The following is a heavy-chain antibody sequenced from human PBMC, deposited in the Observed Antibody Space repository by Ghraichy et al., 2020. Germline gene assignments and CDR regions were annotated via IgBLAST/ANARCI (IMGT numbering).Heavy chain of an antibody. V-gene: IGHV1-24*01. CDR1: GYTLTELS. J-gene: IGHJ4*02. CDR3: ATDLASYCSGGSCYLLHY. Sequence: ASVKVSCKVSGYTLTELSMHWVRQAPGKGLEWMGGFDPEDGETIYAQKFQGRVTMTEDTSTDTAYMELSSLRSEDTAVYYCATDLASYCSGGSCYLLHYWGQGTLVTVSS. D-gene: IGHD2-15*01. CDR2: FDPEDGET.